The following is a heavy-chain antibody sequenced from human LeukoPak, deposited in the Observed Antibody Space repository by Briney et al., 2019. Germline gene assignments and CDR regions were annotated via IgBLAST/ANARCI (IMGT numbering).Heavy chain of an antibody. CDR2: IRYDGSNK. CDR3: AKEVIRGVIITSGLDY. V-gene: IGHV3-30*02. J-gene: IGHJ4*02. Sequence: GGSLRLSCAASGFTFSSYGMHWVRQAPGKGLEWVAFIRYDGSNKYYADSVKGRFTISRDNSKNTLYLQINSLRAEDTAVYYCAKEVIRGVIITSGLDYWGQGTLVTVSS. CDR1: GFTFSSYG. D-gene: IGHD3-10*01.